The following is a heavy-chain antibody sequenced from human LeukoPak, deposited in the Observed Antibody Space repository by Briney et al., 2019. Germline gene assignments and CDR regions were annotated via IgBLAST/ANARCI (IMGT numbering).Heavy chain of an antibody. CDR2: INHSGST. J-gene: IGHJ4*02. CDR3: ARFNCGGDCYRSYLDY. CDR1: GFTFSSYG. Sequence: GSLRLSCAASGFTFSSYGMSWVRQAPGKGLEWIGEINHSGSTNYNPSLKSRVTISVDTSKNQFSLKLSSVTAADTAVYYCARFNCGGDCYRSYLDYWGQGTLVTVSS. D-gene: IGHD2-21*02. V-gene: IGHV4-34*01.